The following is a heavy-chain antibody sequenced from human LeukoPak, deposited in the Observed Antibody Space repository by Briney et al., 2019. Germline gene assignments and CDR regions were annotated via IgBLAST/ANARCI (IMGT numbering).Heavy chain of an antibody. CDR1: GFRFTSYW. J-gene: IGHJ4*02. V-gene: IGHV3-7*01. CDR3: ARDGHPFDS. Sequence: GGSLRLSCAASGFRFTSYWMSWVRQAPGKGLEWVANINQDGSEKYYGDSVKGRLTISRDNAKNSLYLQMSSLRAEDTAVYFCARDGHPFDSWGQGTLVTVSS. CDR2: INQDGSEK.